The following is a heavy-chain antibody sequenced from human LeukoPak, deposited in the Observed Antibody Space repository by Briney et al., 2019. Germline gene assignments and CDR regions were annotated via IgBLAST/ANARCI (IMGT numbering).Heavy chain of an antibody. D-gene: IGHD4-17*01. Sequence: PSETLSLTCAVYGGSFSGYYWSWIRQPPGKGLEWIGEINHSGSTNYNPSLKSRVTISVDTSKNQFSLKLSSVTAADTAVYYCARGYGPYFDYWGQGTLVTVSS. J-gene: IGHJ4*02. V-gene: IGHV4-34*01. CDR1: GGSFSGYY. CDR2: INHSGST. CDR3: ARGYGPYFDY.